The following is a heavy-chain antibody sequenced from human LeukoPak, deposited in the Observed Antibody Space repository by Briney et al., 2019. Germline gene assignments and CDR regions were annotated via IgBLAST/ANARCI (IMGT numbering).Heavy chain of an antibody. Sequence: GGSLRLSCAASGFTFSSYAMSWVRQSPGKGLEWVSRISGSGGTTYYADSVKGRFTISRDNSKNTLYLQMNSLRAEATAVYYCENSPRECSGGTCFPYWGQGSLVTVSS. V-gene: IGHV3-23*01. CDR3: ENSPRECSGGTCFPY. J-gene: IGHJ4*02. CDR2: ISGSGGTT. D-gene: IGHD2-15*01. CDR1: GFTFSSYA.